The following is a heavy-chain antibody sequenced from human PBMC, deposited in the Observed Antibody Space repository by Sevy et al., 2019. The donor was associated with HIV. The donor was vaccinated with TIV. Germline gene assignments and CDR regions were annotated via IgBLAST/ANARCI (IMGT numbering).Heavy chain of an antibody. CDR1: GFTFSSYG. D-gene: IGHD3-10*01. CDR2: ISYDGSNK. Sequence: GGSLRLSCAASGFTFSSYGMHWVRQAPGKGLEWVAVISYDGSNKYYADSVKGRFTISRDNSKNTLYLQMNSLRAEDKAVYYCAKSSGGDYYYGSGSYLNNWFDPWGQGTLVTVSS. V-gene: IGHV3-30*18. CDR3: AKSSGGDYYYGSGSYLNNWFDP. J-gene: IGHJ5*02.